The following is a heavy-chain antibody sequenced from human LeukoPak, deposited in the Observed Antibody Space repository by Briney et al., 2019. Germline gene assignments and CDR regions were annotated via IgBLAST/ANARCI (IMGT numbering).Heavy chain of an antibody. CDR3: ARRTRNLPRIAVAGYYFDY. V-gene: IGHV4-59*12. CDR2: IYYSGST. Sequence: SETLSLTCTVSGGSISSYYWSWIRQPPGKGLEWIGYIYYSGSTNYNPSLKSRVTISVDTSKNQFSLKLSSVTAADTAVYYCARRTRNLPRIAVAGYYFDYWGQGTLVTVSS. CDR1: GGSISSYY. J-gene: IGHJ4*02. D-gene: IGHD6-19*01.